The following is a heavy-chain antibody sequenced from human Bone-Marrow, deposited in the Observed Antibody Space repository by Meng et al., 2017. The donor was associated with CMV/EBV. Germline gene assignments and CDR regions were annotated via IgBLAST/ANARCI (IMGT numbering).Heavy chain of an antibody. J-gene: IGHJ6*02. D-gene: IGHD2-2*01. CDR3: AREAWYRVVVPPAYGMDV. V-gene: IGHV1-2*02. CDR2: INPNSGGT. CDR1: GYTFTGYY. Sequence: ASVKVSCKASGYTFTGYYMHWVRQAPGQGLEWMGWINPNSGGTNYAQKFQGRVTMTRDTSISTAYMELSRLRSDDTAVYYCAREAWYRVVVPPAYGMDVWGQGTTVTVS.